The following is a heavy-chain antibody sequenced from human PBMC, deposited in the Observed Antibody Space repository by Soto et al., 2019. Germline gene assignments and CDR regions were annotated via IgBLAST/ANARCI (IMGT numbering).Heavy chain of an antibody. CDR3: ARDTGDGTFDF. CDR2: INAGYGNT. CDR1: GYTFSSYA. Sequence: ASVKVSCKASGYTFSSYAMHWVRQAPGQRLEWMGWINAGYGNTKSSQKFQDRVTISRDTSASTAYMEPTSLRSEDTAVYYCARDTGDGTFDFWGQGTLVTVSS. J-gene: IGHJ4*02. D-gene: IGHD7-27*01. V-gene: IGHV1-3*01.